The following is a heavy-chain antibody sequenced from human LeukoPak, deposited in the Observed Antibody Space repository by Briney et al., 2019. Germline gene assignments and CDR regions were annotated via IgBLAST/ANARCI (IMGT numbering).Heavy chain of an antibody. CDR2: IRYDGSNK. V-gene: IGHV3-30*02. CDR3: AKDELSFRIAYYFDY. J-gene: IGHJ4*02. Sequence: GGSLRLSCAASGFTFSSYWMSWVRQAPGKGLEWVAFIRYDGSNKYYADSVKGRFTISRDNSKNTLYLQMNSLRAEDTAVYYCAKDELSFRIAYYFDYWGQGTLVTVSS. D-gene: IGHD3-16*02. CDR1: GFTFSSYW.